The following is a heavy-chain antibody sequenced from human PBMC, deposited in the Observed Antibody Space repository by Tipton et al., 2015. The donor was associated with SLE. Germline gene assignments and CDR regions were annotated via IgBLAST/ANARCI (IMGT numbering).Heavy chain of an antibody. J-gene: IGHJ6*03. CDR3: ARLPNSIYSHYYYHMDV. CDR1: GDSISNSNYD. Sequence: TLSLTCSVSGDSISNSNYDWAWIRQPPGKGLEWFGSIYFAGRTQYNPSLKSRVTVSLDTSKNQFSLGLTSVTAADTAVYYCARLPNSIYSHYYYHMDVWGKGTTVTVSS. CDR2: IYFAGRT. V-gene: IGHV4-39*01. D-gene: IGHD4-11*01.